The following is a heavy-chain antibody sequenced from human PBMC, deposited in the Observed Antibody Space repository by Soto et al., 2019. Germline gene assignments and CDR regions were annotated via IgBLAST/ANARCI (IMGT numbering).Heavy chain of an antibody. CDR2: ISYDGSNK. D-gene: IGHD3-22*01. V-gene: IGHV3-30-3*01. J-gene: IGHJ4*02. CDR1: GFTFSSYA. CDR3: ARDDSSGYSFDY. Sequence: QVQLVESGGGVVQPGRSLRLSCAASGFTFSSYAMHWVRQAPGKGLEWVAVISYDGSNKYYADSVKGRFTISRDNSKNTLYLQMNSLRAEDTAVYYCARDDSSGYSFDYWGQGTLVTVSS.